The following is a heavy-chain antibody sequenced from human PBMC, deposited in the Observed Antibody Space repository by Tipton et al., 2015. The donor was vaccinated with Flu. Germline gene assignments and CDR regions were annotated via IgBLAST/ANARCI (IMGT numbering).Heavy chain of an antibody. V-gene: IGHV4-4*07. D-gene: IGHD4-17*01. CDR1: GEALGTHY. CDR2: IFATGTA. J-gene: IGHJ4*01. Sequence: GEALGTHYWTWFRQPAGERLEWIGRIFATGTAIYNPSLRSRVTMSVDTSKNQFSLNLTSVTAADTAVDYCARLPRHYGDYPLDYWGPGIMVTVSS. CDR3: ARLPRHYGDYPLDY.